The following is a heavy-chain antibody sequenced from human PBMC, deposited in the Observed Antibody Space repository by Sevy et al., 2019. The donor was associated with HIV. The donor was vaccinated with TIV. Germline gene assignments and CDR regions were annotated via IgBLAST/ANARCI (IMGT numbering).Heavy chain of an antibody. CDR2: INPNSGDT. CDR1: GYTFTAYY. J-gene: IGHJ4*02. Sequence: ASVKVSCKASGYTFTAYYMHWVRQAPGQGLEWMGWINPNSGDTNYSQKFQGRVTMTSDTSISIAYMELTRVRSDDTAMYYCARDRIIFGSGPPDNWGQGTLVTVSS. D-gene: IGHD2-15*01. V-gene: IGHV1-2*02. CDR3: ARDRIIFGSGPPDN.